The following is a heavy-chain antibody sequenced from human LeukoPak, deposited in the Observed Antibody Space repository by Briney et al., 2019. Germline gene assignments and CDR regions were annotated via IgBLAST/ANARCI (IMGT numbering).Heavy chain of an antibody. V-gene: IGHV3-11*06. Sequence: GGSLRLSCAASGSSFSDFYMTWIRQAPGKGLEWVSYIEGSGQYTKYADSVRGRFTISRDNAKNSLYLQMNSLRAEDTAVYYCARVPRGYYGMDVWGQGTTVTASS. J-gene: IGHJ6*02. CDR3: ARVPRGYYGMDV. CDR1: GSSFSDFY. CDR2: IEGSGQYT.